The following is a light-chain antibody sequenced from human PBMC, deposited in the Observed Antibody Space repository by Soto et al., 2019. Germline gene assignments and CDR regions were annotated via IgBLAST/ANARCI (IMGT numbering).Light chain of an antibody. J-gene: IGKJ4*01. CDR1: QSVRSN. V-gene: IGKV3D-15*01. CDR3: QQYNSWPLT. Sequence: EIVMTQSPATLSVSPGERATLSCRASQSVRSNLAWYQQMPGQPPRLLIYSASTRATSIPARFSGSGSGTEFALTVSSLQSEDFAVYYCQQYNSWPLTVGGGTKVEIK. CDR2: SAS.